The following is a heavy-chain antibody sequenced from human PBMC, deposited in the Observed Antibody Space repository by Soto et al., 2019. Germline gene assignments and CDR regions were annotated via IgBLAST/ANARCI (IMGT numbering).Heavy chain of an antibody. CDR2: INHSGST. J-gene: IGHJ4*02. D-gene: IGHD1-26*01. Sequence: PSETLSLTCAVYGGSFSGYYWSWIRQPPGKGLEWIGEINHSGSTNYNPSLKSRVTISVDTSKNQFSLKLSSVTAADTAVYYCGRAGVTGATDFDYWGQGTLVTVSS. CDR3: GRAGVTGATDFDY. V-gene: IGHV4-34*01. CDR1: GGSFSGYY.